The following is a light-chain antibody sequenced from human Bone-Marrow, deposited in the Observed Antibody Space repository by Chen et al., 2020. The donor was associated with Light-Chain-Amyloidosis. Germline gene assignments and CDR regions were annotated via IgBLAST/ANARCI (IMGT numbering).Light chain of an antibody. V-gene: IGLV3-25*03. CDR1: DMPTKY. J-gene: IGLJ2*01. CDR3: QSADSSGTYEGI. CDR2: RDT. Sequence: SYELTQPPSVSVSPGQTARITCSGDDMPTKYAYWYQQKPGQAPVLVIHRDTERPSGSSERFSGSRSGTTATLTISGGQAEDEADYHCQSADSSGTYEGIFGGGTKLTVL.